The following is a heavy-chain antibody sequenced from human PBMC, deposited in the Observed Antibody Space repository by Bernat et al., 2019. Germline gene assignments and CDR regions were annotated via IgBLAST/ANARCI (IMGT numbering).Heavy chain of an antibody. J-gene: IGHJ4*02. CDR2: IRNKPNSYTT. CDR3: VRDAGYCSGGSCYNLFDS. Sequence: EVQLVESGGGLVQPGGSLRLSCAASGSTFSDHYMDWVRQAPGKGLEWISRIRNKPNSYTTEYAASVKGRFTISRDDSKNSRYLQMNSLKTEDTAVYYCVRDAGYCSGGSCYNLFDSWGQGTLVTVSS. V-gene: IGHV3-72*01. CDR1: GSTFSDHY. D-gene: IGHD2-15*01.